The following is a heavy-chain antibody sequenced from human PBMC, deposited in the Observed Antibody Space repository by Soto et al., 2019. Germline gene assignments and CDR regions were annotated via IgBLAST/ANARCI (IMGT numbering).Heavy chain of an antibody. D-gene: IGHD1-26*01. J-gene: IGHJ6*02. CDR1: GFTVSSNY. CDR2: LFYGGST. V-gene: IGHV3-66*01. CDR3: ATTVMGVTFYYYYYGMDV. Sequence: EVQLVESGGGLVQPGGSLRISCAASGFTVSSNYMTWVRQAPGKWLEWVSVLFYGGSTYYADSVNGRFTISRDDSKNMLYLQMDSLRAEDTAVYYCATTVMGVTFYYYYYGMDVWGQGTTVTVSS.